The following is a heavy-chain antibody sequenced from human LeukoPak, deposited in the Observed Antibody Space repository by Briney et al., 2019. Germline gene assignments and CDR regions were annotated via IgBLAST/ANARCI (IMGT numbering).Heavy chain of an antibody. V-gene: IGHV1-2*02. Sequence: ASVKVSCKASGYTFTDYYMHWVRQAPGQGLEWMGWINPDSGGTNYAQKFQGRVTMTRDTSISTAYMELSRLRSDDTAVYYCARPCYGSGSYSDYFDYWGQGTLVTVSS. CDR2: INPDSGGT. CDR1: GYTFTDYY. D-gene: IGHD3-10*01. CDR3: ARPCYGSGSYSDYFDY. J-gene: IGHJ4*02.